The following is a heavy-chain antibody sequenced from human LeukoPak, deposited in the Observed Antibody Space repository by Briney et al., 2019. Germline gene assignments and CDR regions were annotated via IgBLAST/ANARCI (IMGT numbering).Heavy chain of an antibody. CDR1: RFTFSSHW. CDR3: ARDLSGIAVYTYGRGIDY. CDR2: IKKDGSEK. Sequence: GGSLRLSCAASRFTFSSHWMSWVCDAPGKGLERVANIKKDGSEKYYVDAVKGRFTISRDNAKTSLYLQMNSLRAEDTAVYYCARDLSGIAVYTYGRGIDYWGQGTLVTVSS. D-gene: IGHD6-13*01. J-gene: IGHJ4*02. V-gene: IGHV3-7*01.